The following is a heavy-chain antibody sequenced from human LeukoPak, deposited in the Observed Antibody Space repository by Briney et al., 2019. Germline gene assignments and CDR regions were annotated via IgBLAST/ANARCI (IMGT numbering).Heavy chain of an antibody. CDR3: AREPYYYDSSGYYDY. D-gene: IGHD3-22*01. CDR2: ISAYNGNT. V-gene: IGHV1-18*01. J-gene: IGHJ4*02. CDR1: GYTFTSYG. Sequence: ASVKVSCKASGYTFTSYGISWVRQAPGQGLEWMGWISAYNGNTNYAQKLQGRVTMTTDTSTSTAYMELRSLRSDDTAVYYCAREPYYYDSSGYYDYWGQGTLVTVSS.